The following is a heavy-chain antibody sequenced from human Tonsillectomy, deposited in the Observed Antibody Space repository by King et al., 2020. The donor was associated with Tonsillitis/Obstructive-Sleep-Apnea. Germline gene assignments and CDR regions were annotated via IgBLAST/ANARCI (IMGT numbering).Heavy chain of an antibody. CDR1: GFTFNNYG. J-gene: IGHJ4*02. V-gene: IGHV3-33*01. CDR2: IWYDGLNK. Sequence: VQLVESGGGVVQPGRSLRLFCAASGFTFNNYGMHWVRQAPGKGLEWVAVIWYDGLNKYYADSVKGRFTISRDNSKNTLFLQINTLRAEDTAVYYCARGSLEVVAAEMYFFDYWGQGTLVTVSS. CDR3: ARGSLEVVAAEMYFFDY. D-gene: IGHD2-15*01.